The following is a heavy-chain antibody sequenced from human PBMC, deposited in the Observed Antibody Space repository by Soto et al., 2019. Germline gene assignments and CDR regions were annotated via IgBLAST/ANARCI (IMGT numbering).Heavy chain of an antibody. D-gene: IGHD2-21*02. J-gene: IGHJ4*02. CDR3: ARSIVVVTALDY. CDR1: EYTFTSYA. Sequence: QVQLVQSGAEEKKPGASVKVSCKASEYTFTSYARHWVRQAPGQRLEWMGWINDGNGNTKYSQKFQGRVTVTRDTSASTAYMELSSLRSEDTAVYYCARSIVVVTALDYWGQGTLVTVSS. CDR2: INDGNGNT. V-gene: IGHV1-3*05.